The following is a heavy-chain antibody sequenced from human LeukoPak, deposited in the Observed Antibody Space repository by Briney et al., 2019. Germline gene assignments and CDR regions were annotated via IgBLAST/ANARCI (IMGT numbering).Heavy chain of an antibody. D-gene: IGHD3-22*01. V-gene: IGHV3-48*03. Sequence: QPGGSLRLSCAASGFIFSSYEMNWVRQAPGKGLEWISYINRGGSSIYYADSVKGRFSVSRDNAKNPLHLLMNSLRAEDTAVYFCAREGLYSDRALDYWGQGTLVTVSS. J-gene: IGHJ4*02. CDR1: GFIFSSYE. CDR3: AREGLYSDRALDY. CDR2: INRGGSSI.